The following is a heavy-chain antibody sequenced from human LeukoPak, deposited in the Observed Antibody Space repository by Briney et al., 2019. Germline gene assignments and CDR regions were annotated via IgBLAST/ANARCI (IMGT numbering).Heavy chain of an antibody. V-gene: IGHV1-69*13. CDR2: IIPIFGTA. Sequence: SVTVSCKASGGTFSSYAISWVRQAPGQGLEWMGGIIPIFGTANYAQKFQGRVTITADESTSTAYMELSSLRSEDTAVYYCARKEGYYDSSGYYNPNWYFDLWGRGTLVTVSS. CDR3: ARKEGYYDSSGYYNPNWYFDL. CDR1: GGTFSSYA. D-gene: IGHD3-22*01. J-gene: IGHJ2*01.